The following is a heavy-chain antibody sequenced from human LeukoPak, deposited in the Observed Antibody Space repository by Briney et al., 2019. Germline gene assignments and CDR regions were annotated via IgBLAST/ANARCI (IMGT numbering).Heavy chain of an antibody. D-gene: IGHD2-15*01. CDR2: IKQDGSET. CDR3: ARENSRILSVDY. Sequence: GGSLRLSCAASGFTFSSYAMSWVRQAPGKGLEWLANIKQDGSETYYVDSVKGRFTISRDNAKNSLYLQMSSLRAEDTAVYYCARENSRILSVDYWGQGTLVTVSS. CDR1: GFTFSSYA. V-gene: IGHV3-7*01. J-gene: IGHJ4*02.